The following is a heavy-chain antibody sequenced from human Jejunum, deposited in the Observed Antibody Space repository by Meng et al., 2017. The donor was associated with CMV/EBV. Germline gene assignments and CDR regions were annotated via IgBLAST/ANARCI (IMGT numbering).Heavy chain of an antibody. V-gene: IGHV3-21*01. CDR1: GYHFRSYA. Sequence: ACSGYHFRSYALDWVRQAPGKGLEWVSFIGSSGRTIYFADSVKDRFTISSGSARNIIYLQMNNLRDEDTAVYYCARDTPHNAFDPWGQGALVTVSS. J-gene: IGHJ5*02. CDR3: ARDTPHNAFDP. D-gene: IGHD2-15*01. CDR2: IGSSGRTI.